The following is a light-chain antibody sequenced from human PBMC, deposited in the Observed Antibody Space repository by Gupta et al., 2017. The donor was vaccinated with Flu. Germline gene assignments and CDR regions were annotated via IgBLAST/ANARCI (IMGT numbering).Light chain of an antibody. CDR3: QTGATGTHWV. Sequence: QVVLTQSPSVSASLGASVTLTCTLSSAHSDFAISWHQQQPQRSPRVLMRLQLDGRTQKGDGIPDRFAGSSSGTGRYLTISSVQADDEAKYFCQTGATGTHWVFGEGTNLTVL. CDR2: LQLDGRT. CDR1: SAHSDFA. J-gene: IGLJ3*02. V-gene: IGLV4-69*01.